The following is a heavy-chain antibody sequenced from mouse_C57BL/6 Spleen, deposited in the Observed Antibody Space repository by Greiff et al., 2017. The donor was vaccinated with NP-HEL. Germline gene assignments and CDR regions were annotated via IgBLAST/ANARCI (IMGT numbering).Heavy chain of an antibody. CDR2: IDPSDSYP. V-gene: IGHV1-50*01. J-gene: IGHJ2*01. D-gene: IGHD2-1*01. Sequence: QVQLQQPGAELVKPGASVKLSCKASGYTFTSYWMQWVKQRPGQGLEWIGEIDPSDSYPNYNQKFKGKATLTVDTSSSTAYMQLSSLTSEDSAVYYCARFYGNWDYFDYWGQGTTLTVSS. CDR3: ARFYGNWDYFDY. CDR1: GYTFTSYW.